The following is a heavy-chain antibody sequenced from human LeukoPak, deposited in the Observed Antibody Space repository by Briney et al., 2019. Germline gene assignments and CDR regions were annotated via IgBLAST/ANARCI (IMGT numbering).Heavy chain of an antibody. CDR2: INPNSGGT. V-gene: IGHV1-2*06. CDR3: ARVPAGPLWEVHRLDY. Sequence: GASVKVSCKASGYTFTGYYMHCVRQAPGQGLEWMGRINPNSGGTNYAQKFQGRVTMTRDTSISTAYMQLSRLTSDDTAVYYCARVPAGPLWEVHRLDYWGQGTLVTVSS. D-gene: IGHD1-26*01. CDR1: GYTFTGYY. J-gene: IGHJ4*02.